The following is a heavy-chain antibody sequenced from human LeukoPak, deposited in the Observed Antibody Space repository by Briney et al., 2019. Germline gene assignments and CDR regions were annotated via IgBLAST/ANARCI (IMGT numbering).Heavy chain of an antibody. V-gene: IGHV3-9*01. J-gene: IGHJ4*02. CDR1: GFTFDNYA. D-gene: IGHD6-19*01. Sequence: PGRSLRLSCAASGFTFDNYAMHWVRQAPGKGLEWLSIISWNSGYIGYADSVKGRFTISRDNAEKSLDLQMNSLRAEDTAFYYCAKVRGTYSSGYFFDYWGQGTLVTVSS. CDR2: ISWNSGYI. CDR3: AKVRGTYSSGYFFDY.